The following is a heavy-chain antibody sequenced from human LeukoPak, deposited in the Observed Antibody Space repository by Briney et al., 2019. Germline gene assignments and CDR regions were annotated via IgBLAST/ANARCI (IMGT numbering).Heavy chain of an antibody. V-gene: IGHV3-53*01. J-gene: IGHJ4*02. Sequence: GGSLRLSCAASGFTVSSDYMSWVRQAPGKGLEWVSVIYSGGSTYYADSVKGRFTISRDNAKNSLYLQMNSLRAEDTAVYYCARAHEAGFDYWGQGTLVTVSS. CDR3: ARAHEAGFDY. CDR2: IYSGGST. CDR1: GFTVSSDY. D-gene: IGHD6-13*01.